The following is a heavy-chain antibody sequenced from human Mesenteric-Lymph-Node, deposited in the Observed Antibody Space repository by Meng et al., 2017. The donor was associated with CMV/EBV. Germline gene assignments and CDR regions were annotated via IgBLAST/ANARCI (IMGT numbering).Heavy chain of an antibody. D-gene: IGHD6-19*01. CDR2: INRDGATT. CDR1: GFSFSSYW. Sequence: SGFSFSSYWMYWVRQAPGKGLVWVSRINRDGATTTYADSVKGRFTVSRDNAKNILYLQMNSLRAEDTAVYYCAVPGRYNSAWAPMDYWGQGTLVTVSS. CDR3: AVPGRYNSAWAPMDY. V-gene: IGHV3-74*01. J-gene: IGHJ4*02.